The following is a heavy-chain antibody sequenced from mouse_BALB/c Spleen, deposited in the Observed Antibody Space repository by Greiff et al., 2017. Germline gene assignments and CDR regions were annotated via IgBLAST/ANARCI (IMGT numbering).Heavy chain of an antibody. CDR3: AREGKSGMYYFDY. CDR2: IWAGGST. D-gene: IGHD1-3*01. CDR1: GFSLTSYG. Sequence: VKLVESGPGLVAPSQSLSITCTVSGFSLTSYGVHWVRQPPGKGLEWLGVIWAGGSTNYNSALMSRLSISKDNSKSQVFLKMNSLQTDDTAMYYCAREGKSGMYYFDYWGQGTTLTVSS. V-gene: IGHV2-9*02. J-gene: IGHJ2*01.